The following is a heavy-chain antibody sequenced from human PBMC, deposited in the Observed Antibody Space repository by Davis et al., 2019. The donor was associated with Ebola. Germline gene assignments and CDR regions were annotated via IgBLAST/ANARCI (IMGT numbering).Heavy chain of an antibody. D-gene: IGHD6-19*01. CDR2: INPNSGGT. J-gene: IGHJ4*02. CDR3: ARATFGYNSGWYADY. V-gene: IGHV1-2*06. CDR1: GYTFIDEY. Sequence: ASVKVSCKASGYTFIDEYMHWVRQAPGQGLEWMGRINPNSGGTNYAQKFQGRVTMTRDTFISTAYMELSRLRSDDTAVFYCARATFGYNSGWYADYWGQGTLVTVSS.